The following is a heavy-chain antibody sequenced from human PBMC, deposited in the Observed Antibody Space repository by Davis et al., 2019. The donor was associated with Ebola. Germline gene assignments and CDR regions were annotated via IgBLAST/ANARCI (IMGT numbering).Heavy chain of an antibody. V-gene: IGHV3-53*01. J-gene: IGHJ4*02. CDR3: AKDRIFGVQGVEYDDY. CDR2: IYTDGST. CDR1: GFTVSSNY. D-gene: IGHD3-10*01. Sequence: GESLKISCAASGFTVSSNYMNWVRQAPGKGLEWVSVIYTDGSTYYTDSVKGRFTISRDNSKNTLYLQMNSLRAEDTAVYYCAKDRIFGVQGVEYDDYWGQGTLVTVSS.